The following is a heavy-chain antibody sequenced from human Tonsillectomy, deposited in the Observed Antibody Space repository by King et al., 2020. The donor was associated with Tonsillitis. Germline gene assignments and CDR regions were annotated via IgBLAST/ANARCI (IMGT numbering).Heavy chain of an antibody. D-gene: IGHD3-3*01. CDR1: GFTFSSYA. CDR3: AKRSGVVIIYYYYYMDV. Sequence: VQLVESGGGLVQPGGSLRLSFAASGFTFSSYAMSWVRQAPGKGLEWVSAISGSGDYTYYADSVKGRVTISRDNSKNTLYLQMNSLRAEDTAVYYCAKRSGVVIIYYYYYMDVWGKGTTVTVSS. V-gene: IGHV3-23*04. J-gene: IGHJ6*03. CDR2: ISGSGDYT.